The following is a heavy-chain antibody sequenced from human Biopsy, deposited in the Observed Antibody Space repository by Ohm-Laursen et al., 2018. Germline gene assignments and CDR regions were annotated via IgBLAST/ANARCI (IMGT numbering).Heavy chain of an antibody. J-gene: IGHJ4*02. D-gene: IGHD6-19*01. CDR2: ISGRGVDT. V-gene: IGHV3-23*01. CDR3: AKEGRTSGNFDS. CDR1: GFVFNNFA. Sequence: SLRLSCAASGFVFNNFAMSWVRQAPGKGLEWVSAISGRGVDTSYAGSVKGRFTISRDNSKNTVYLQMNSLRAEDTAIYYCAKEGRTSGNFDSWGQGPLFPVS.